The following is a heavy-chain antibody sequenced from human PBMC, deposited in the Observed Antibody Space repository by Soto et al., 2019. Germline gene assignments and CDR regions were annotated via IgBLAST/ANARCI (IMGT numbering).Heavy chain of an antibody. CDR2: TSSSGDST. Sequence: GGSLRLSCAASGFNFNNFAMSWVRQAPGKGLEWVSSTSSSGDSTYYADSVKGRFTMSRDNSKNTLYLQMNSLRAEDTAIYYCAKRAGYTSSWFLFDYWGQGTLVTVSS. J-gene: IGHJ4*02. D-gene: IGHD6-13*01. CDR1: GFNFNNFA. V-gene: IGHV3-23*01. CDR3: AKRAGYTSSWFLFDY.